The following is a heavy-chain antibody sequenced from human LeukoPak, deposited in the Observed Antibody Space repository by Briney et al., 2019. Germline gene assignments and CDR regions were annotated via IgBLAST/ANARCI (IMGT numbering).Heavy chain of an antibody. Sequence: AASVKVSCTTSGYTFTTYGISWVRQAPGQGLEWMGWISAYNGNTSYAQKLQGRVTMTTDASTSTAYMELRSLRSDDTAVYYCARDRGNYDSSDPLDYWGQGTLVTVSS. CDR2: ISAYNGNT. CDR3: ARDRGNYDSSDPLDY. CDR1: GYTFTTYG. J-gene: IGHJ4*02. D-gene: IGHD3-22*01. V-gene: IGHV1-18*01.